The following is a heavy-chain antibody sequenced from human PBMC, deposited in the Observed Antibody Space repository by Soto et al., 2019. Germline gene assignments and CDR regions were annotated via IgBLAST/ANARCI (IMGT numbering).Heavy chain of an antibody. CDR2: IIPIFGTA. J-gene: IGHJ5*02. CDR3: AYRKAHSITISQNWFDP. Sequence: VKLSCKASGATFSSNAISWVRQAPGQGLEWMGGIIPIFGTANYAQKFQGRVTITADESTSTAYMELSSLRSEDTAVYYCAYRKAHSITISQNWFDPWGQGTLVTVPQ. V-gene: IGHV1-69*13. CDR1: GATFSSNA. D-gene: IGHD3-3*01.